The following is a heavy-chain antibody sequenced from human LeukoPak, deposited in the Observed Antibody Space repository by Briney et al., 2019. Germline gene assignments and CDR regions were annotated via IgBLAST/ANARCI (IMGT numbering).Heavy chain of an antibody. J-gene: IGHJ4*02. CDR1: GFTFSTYA. D-gene: IGHD3-10*01. CDR2: ITGSGGST. V-gene: IGHV3-23*01. Sequence: GGSLRLSCAASGFTFSTYAMSWVRQAPGKGLEWVSSITGSGGSTFYADSVKGRFTISRDNSKHTLYLQMNSLRAEDTAVYYCTQHSGASGGYRFFYWGQGTLVTVSS. CDR3: TQHSGASGGYRFFY.